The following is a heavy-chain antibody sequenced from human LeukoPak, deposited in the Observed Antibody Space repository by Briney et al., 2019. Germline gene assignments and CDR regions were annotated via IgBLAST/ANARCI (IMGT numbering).Heavy chain of an antibody. V-gene: IGHV3-48*03. CDR3: ARINPSYFYGMDV. J-gene: IGHJ6*04. CDR2: ISSSGGTI. Sequence: PGGSLRLSCAAPGFTFSSDEMNWVREGPGRGLEWVSYISSSGGTIYYADSVKGRFTISRDNANNSLYLQMNRLRAEDTAVYYCARINPSYFYGMDVWGKGTTVTVSS. D-gene: IGHD2-21*01. CDR1: GFTFSSDE.